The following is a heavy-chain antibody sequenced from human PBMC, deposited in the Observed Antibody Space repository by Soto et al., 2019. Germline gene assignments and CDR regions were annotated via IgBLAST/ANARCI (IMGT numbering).Heavy chain of an antibody. CDR3: ARLPGCGMLEKQQLVSPY. CDR1: GGSFSGYY. J-gene: IGHJ4*02. D-gene: IGHD6-13*01. Sequence: SETLSLTCAVYGGSFSGYYWSWIRQPPGKGLEWIGEINHSGSTNYNPSLKSRVTISVDTSKNQFSLKLSSVTAADTAVYYCARLPGCGMLEKQQLVSPYWGQGTLVTVSS. CDR2: INHSGST. V-gene: IGHV4-34*01.